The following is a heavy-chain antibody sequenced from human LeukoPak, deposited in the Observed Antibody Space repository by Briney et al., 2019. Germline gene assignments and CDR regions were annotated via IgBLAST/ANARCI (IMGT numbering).Heavy chain of an antibody. V-gene: IGHV3-15*01. CDR1: GFTFSHTC. D-gene: IGHD3-16*01. Sequence: GGSLRLSCEASGFTFSHTCMSWVRQAPGKGLEWVGRTISKNNGGTTDYAAHVKGRFTISRDDSRNTLFMQINSLKIEDTAVYYCTTEEGGIDSWGEGTLVTVSS. J-gene: IGHJ4*02. CDR2: TISKNNGGTT. CDR3: TTEEGGIDS.